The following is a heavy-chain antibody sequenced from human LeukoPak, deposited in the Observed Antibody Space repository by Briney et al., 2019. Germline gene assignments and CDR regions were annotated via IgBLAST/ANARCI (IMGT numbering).Heavy chain of an antibody. CDR2: ISTSGST. Sequence: NSSETLSLTCTVSGGSISSYYWSWIRQPAGKGLESIGHISTSGSTNYNPSLKSRVTMSVDTSKNQFSLKLTSVTAADTAVYYCARGRYLTTSGGAAAGFLDYWGQGSLVTVST. V-gene: IGHV4-4*07. J-gene: IGHJ4*02. CDR3: ARGRYLTTSGGAAAGFLDY. D-gene: IGHD6-13*01. CDR1: GGSISSYY.